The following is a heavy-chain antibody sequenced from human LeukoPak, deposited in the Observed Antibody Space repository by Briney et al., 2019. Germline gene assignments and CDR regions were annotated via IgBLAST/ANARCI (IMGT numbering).Heavy chain of an antibody. CDR3: ARDKAVGPTLLDY. V-gene: IGHV3-7*01. Sequence: GGSLRLSCAASGFTFSSYSMNWVRQAPGKGPEWVANIKQDGSEIYYVDSVKGRFTISRDNAKNSLYLHMNSLRVEDTAVYYCARDKAVGPTLLDYWAREPWSPSP. J-gene: IGHJ4*02. CDR2: IKQDGSEI. CDR1: GFTFSSYS. D-gene: IGHD1-26*01.